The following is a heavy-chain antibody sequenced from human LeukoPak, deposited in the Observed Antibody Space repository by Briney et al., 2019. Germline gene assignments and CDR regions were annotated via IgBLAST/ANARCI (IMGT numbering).Heavy chain of an antibody. CDR2: ISAYNGNT. V-gene: IGHV1-18*01. Sequence: ASVKVSCKASGYTFTSYGISWVRQAPGQGLEWMGWISAYNGNTNYAQKLQGRVTMTTDTSTSTAYMELRSLRSDDTAVYYCARVADDSSGYYYVFSYWGQGTLVTVSS. J-gene: IGHJ4*02. D-gene: IGHD3-22*01. CDR1: GYTFTSYG. CDR3: ARVADDSSGYYYVFSY.